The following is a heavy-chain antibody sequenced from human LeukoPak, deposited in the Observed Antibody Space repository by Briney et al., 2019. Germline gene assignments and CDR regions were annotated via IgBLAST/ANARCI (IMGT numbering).Heavy chain of an antibody. CDR2: ISWNSGSK. CDR3: ARGGLLRPFDY. D-gene: IGHD3-3*01. CDR1: GFTFDEYA. Sequence: PGGSLRLSCAASGFTFDEYAMHWVRQAPGKGLEWVSGISWNSGSKGYAGSVKGRFTISRDNAKNSLYLQMNSLRAEDTAVYYCARGGLLRPFDYWGQGTLVTVSS. V-gene: IGHV3-9*01. J-gene: IGHJ4*02.